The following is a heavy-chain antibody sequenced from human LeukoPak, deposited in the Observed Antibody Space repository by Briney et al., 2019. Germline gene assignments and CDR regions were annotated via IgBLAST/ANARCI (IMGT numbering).Heavy chain of an antibody. CDR1: GGSIAGSFYY. V-gene: IGHV4-39*01. D-gene: IGHD2-15*01. Sequence: SETLSLTCIVSGGSIAGSFYYWAWIRQTPGKGLEWVGTIYSGGSTYYNPSLKSRVTISVDTSKNQFSLKLSSVTAADTAVYYCARHRRGVVVAAMVAFDIWGQGTPVTVSS. CDR3: ARHRRGVVVAAMVAFDI. CDR2: IYSGGST. J-gene: IGHJ4*02.